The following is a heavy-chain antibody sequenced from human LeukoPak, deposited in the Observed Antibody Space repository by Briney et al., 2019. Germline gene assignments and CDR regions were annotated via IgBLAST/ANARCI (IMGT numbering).Heavy chain of an antibody. CDR1: GFTFSSYA. CDR2: ISYDGSNK. V-gene: IGHV3-30-3*01. J-gene: IGHJ5*02. CDR3: ARGLDSSGYRNWFDP. D-gene: IGHD3-22*01. Sequence: GGSLRLSCAASGFTFSSYAMHWVRQAPGKGLEWVAVISYDGSNKYYADSVKGRFTISRDNSKNTLYLQMNSLRAEGTAVYYCARGLDSSGYRNWFDPWGQGTLVTVSS.